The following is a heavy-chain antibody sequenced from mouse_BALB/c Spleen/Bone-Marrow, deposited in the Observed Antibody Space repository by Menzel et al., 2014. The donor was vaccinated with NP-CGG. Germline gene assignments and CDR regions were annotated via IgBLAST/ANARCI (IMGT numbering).Heavy chain of an antibody. CDR1: GYTFSSYW. J-gene: IGHJ2*01. V-gene: IGHV1-9*01. CDR3: ARSRGGFYFDY. Sequence: LQESGAELMKPGASVKISCKATGYTFSSYWIEWVKRRPGHGLEWIGEILPGSGSTNYNEKFKGKATFTADTSSNTAYMQLSSLTSEDSAVYYCARSRGGFYFDYWAQGTPLTVSS. D-gene: IGHD1-1*01. CDR2: ILPGSGST.